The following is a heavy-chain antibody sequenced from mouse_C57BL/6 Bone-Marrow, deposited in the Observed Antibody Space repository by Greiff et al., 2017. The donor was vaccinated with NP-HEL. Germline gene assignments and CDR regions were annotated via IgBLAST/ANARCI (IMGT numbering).Heavy chain of an antibody. V-gene: IGHV1-19*01. CDR2: INPYNGGT. D-gene: IGHD2-2*01. J-gene: IGHJ2*01. Sequence: LVEPGASVKMSCKASGYTFTDYYMNWVKQSHGKSLEWIGVINPYNGGTSYNQKFKGKATLTVDKSSSTAYMALNSLTSEDSAVYYCAREVTTFYYFDYGGQGTTLTVSS. CDR1: GYTFTDYY. CDR3: AREVTTFYYFDY.